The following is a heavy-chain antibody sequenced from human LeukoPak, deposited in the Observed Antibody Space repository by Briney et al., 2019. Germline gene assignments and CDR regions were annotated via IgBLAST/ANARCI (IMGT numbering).Heavy chain of an antibody. D-gene: IGHD1-1*01. J-gene: IGHJ5*02. CDR2: INPNSGGT. V-gene: IGHV1-2*02. CDR1: GYTFTGYY. Sequence: ASVKVSCKASGYTFTGYYMHWVRQAPGQGLEWMGWINPNSGGTNYAQKFQGRVTMTRDTSISTAYMELSRLRSDDTGVYYCARSLERRAWFDPWGQGTLVTVSS. CDR3: ARSLERRAWFDP.